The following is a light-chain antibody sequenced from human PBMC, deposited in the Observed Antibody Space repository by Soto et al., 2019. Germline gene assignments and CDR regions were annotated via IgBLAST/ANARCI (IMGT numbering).Light chain of an antibody. V-gene: IGKV3-20*01. CDR1: QSVSSN. CDR2: DAS. J-gene: IGKJ4*01. Sequence: EIGLTQSPGTLSLSQGERATLSCRASQSVSSNLAWYQQKPGQAPRLLIYDASSRATGIPDRFSGGGSGTDFTLTISRLEPEDFAVYYCQQFSSYPLTFGGGTKVDNK. CDR3: QQFSSYPLT.